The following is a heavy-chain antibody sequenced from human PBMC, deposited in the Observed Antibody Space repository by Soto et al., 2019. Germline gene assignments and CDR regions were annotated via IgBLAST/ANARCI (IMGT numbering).Heavy chain of an antibody. CDR3: ARGAWISALGY. J-gene: IGHJ4*02. CDR1: GFTFSSYS. CDR2: ISSSSSTI. V-gene: IGHV3-48*02. D-gene: IGHD1-1*01. Sequence: PGGSLRLSCAASGFTFSSYSMNWVRQAPGKGLEWVSDISSSSSTIYYADSVKGRFTISRDNAKNSMYLQMNGLRDEDMAVYYWARGAWISALGYWGQGTLVTVSS.